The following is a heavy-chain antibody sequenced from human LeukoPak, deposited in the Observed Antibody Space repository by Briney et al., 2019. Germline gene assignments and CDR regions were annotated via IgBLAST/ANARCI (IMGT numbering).Heavy chain of an antibody. V-gene: IGHV3-15*01. CDR2: IKSKTDGGTT. D-gene: IGHD6-13*01. CDR3: TTDLHSSSWYCYYYYMDV. CDR1: GFTFSSYS. J-gene: IGHJ6*03. Sequence: PGGSLRLSCAASGFTFSSYSMNWVRQTPGKGLEWVGRIKSKTDGGTTDYAAPVKGRFTISRDDSKNTLYLQMNSLKTEDTAVYYCTTDLHSSSWYCYYYYMDVWGKGTTVTISS.